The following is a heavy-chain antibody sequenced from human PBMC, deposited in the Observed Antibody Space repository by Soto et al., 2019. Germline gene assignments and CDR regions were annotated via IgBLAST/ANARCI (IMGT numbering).Heavy chain of an antibody. J-gene: IGHJ4*02. Sequence: SETLSLTCTVSGGSISSGDYYWSWIRQPPGKGLEWIGYIYYSGSTYYNPSLKSRVTISVDTSKNQFSLKLSSVTAADTAVYYCAREVRMAHEDTMMAPHFDYWGQGTLVTVSS. CDR1: GGSISSGDYY. CDR3: AREVRMAHEDTMMAPHFDY. V-gene: IGHV4-30-4*01. D-gene: IGHD3-22*01. CDR2: IYYSGST.